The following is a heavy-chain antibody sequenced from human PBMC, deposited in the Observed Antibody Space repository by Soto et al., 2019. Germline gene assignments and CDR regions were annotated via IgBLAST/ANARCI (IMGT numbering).Heavy chain of an antibody. CDR3: ARRARPDFYYMDV. V-gene: IGHV3-64*01. D-gene: IGHD6-6*01. CDR1: GFTLRGYA. J-gene: IGHJ6*03. Sequence: TGGSLRPSCAPSGFTLRGYAMDWVRQAPGKGLEYVSGISSNGVGTYYANSVQGRFTISRDNSKNTVYLQMGSLRPEDMAVYYCARRARPDFYYMDVWGKGTTVTVSS. CDR2: ISSNGVGT.